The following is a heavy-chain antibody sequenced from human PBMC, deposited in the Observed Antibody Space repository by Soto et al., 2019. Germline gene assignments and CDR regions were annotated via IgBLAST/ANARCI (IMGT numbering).Heavy chain of an antibody. CDR3: EGESGENWSYEAY. V-gene: IGHV4-4*07. J-gene: IGHJ4*02. CDR2: ISTTGNT. D-gene: IGHD1-7*01. Sequence: PSETLSLTCTFSCDTITSFSWNWIRQSAGKGLEWIGRISTTGNTHYNPSLESRVTMSLDTSKNQFSLKLTSVTAADTAVYYCEGESGENWSYEAYWGQGTLVTVSS. CDR1: CDTITSFS.